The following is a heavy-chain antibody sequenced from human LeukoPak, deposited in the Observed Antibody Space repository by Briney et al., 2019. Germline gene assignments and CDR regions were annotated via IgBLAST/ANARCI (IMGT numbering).Heavy chain of an antibody. D-gene: IGHD1-26*01. J-gene: IGHJ4*02. V-gene: IGHV1-3*04. Sequence: ASVKVSCKASGYSFTRNAIHWVRQAPGQRLEWMGWIDSDKGNTKYSQEFQGRVTFTRDTSASTVYMELSRLRSDDTAVYYCARDSLKGVAATHFDYWGQGTLVTVSS. CDR1: GYSFTRNA. CDR3: ARDSLKGVAATHFDY. CDR2: IDSDKGNT.